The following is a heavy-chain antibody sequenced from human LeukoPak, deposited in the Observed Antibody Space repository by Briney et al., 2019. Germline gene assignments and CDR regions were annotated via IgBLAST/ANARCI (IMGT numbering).Heavy chain of an antibody. CDR3: ARGHPTYYDFWSGENGMDV. CDR1: GYTFTSYG. D-gene: IGHD3-3*01. V-gene: IGHV1-18*01. Sequence: ASVKVSCKASGYTFTSYGISWVRQAPGQGLEWMGWISAYNGNTNYAQKLQGRVTMTTDTSTSTAYMELRSLRSEDTAVYYCARGHPTYYDFWSGENGMDVWGQGTTVTVSS. J-gene: IGHJ6*02. CDR2: ISAYNGNT.